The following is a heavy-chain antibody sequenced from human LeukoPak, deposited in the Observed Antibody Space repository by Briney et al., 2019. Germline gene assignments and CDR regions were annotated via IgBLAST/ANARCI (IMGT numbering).Heavy chain of an antibody. CDR2: IRSKAYGGTT. CDR3: TRPGYDILTGYSAYYFDY. J-gene: IGHJ4*02. D-gene: IGHD3-9*01. Sequence: GGSLRLSCTASGFTFGDYAMSWVRQAPGKGLGWVVFIRSKAYGGTTEYAASVKGRFTISRDDSKSIAYLQMNSLKTEDTAVYYCTRPGYDILTGYSAYYFDYWGQGTLVTVSS. V-gene: IGHV3-49*04. CDR1: GFTFGDYA.